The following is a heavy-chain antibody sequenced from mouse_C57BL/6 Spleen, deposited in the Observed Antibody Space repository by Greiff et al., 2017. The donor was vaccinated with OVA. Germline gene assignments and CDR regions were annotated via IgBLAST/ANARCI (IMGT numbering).Heavy chain of an antibody. D-gene: IGHD4-1*01. J-gene: IGHJ2*01. CDR1: GYAFTNYL. CDR2: INPGSGGT. V-gene: IGHV1-54*01. Sequence: QVQLQQSGAELVRPGTSVKVSCKASGYAFTNYLIEWVKQRPGQGLEWIGVINPGSGGTDYNEKFKGKGTLTADKSSSTACMQLSSLTSEDSAVYFCATGTFDHWGQGTTLTVSS. CDR3: ATGTFDH.